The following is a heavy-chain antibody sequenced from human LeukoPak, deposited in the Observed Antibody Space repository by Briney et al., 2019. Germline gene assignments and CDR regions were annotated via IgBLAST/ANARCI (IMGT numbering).Heavy chain of an antibody. D-gene: IGHD3-22*01. CDR1: GFTSSTYW. V-gene: IGHV3-7*01. J-gene: IGHJ2*01. Sequence: GGSLRLSCAASGFTSSTYWMSWVRQAPGKGLEWVASIKQDGSETYYVHSAKGRFTLSRDNAKNSLYLQMNSLRADDTAVYYCARDRDSRWDFELWGRGTLVTVSS. CDR3: ARDRDSRWDFEL. CDR2: IKQDGSET.